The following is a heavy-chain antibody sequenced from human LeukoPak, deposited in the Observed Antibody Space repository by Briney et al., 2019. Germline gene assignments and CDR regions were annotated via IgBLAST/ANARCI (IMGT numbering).Heavy chain of an antibody. CDR1: GGSISSYY. D-gene: IGHD1-1*01. V-gene: IGHV4-59*01. CDR3: ARGDWNDFWFDP. CDR2: IYYSGST. J-gene: IGHJ5*02. Sequence: PSETLSLTCTVSGGSISSYYWSWIRQPPGKGLEWIGYIYYSGSTKYNPSLKSRVSISLDTSKNQFSLKLSSVTVADTAVYYCARGDWNDFWFDPWGQGTLVTVSS.